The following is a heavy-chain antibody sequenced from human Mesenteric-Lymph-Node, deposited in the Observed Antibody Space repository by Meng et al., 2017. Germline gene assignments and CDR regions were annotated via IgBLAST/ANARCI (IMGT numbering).Heavy chain of an antibody. CDR2: IIPIFGTA. D-gene: IGHD5-12*01. Sequence: SVKVSCKASGGTFSSYAISWVRQAPGQGLEWMGGIIPIFGTANYAQKFQGRVTITADESTSTAYMELSSLRSEDTAVYYCAREEGGGWPRLDYWGQGTRVTGAS. CDR1: GGTFSSYA. CDR3: AREEGGGWPRLDY. V-gene: IGHV1-69*13. J-gene: IGHJ4*02.